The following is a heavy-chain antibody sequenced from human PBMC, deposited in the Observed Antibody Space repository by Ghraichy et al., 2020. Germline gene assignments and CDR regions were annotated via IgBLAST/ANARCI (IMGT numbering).Heavy chain of an antibody. CDR2: ISSSSSYI. Sequence: GGSLRLSCAASGFTFSSYSMNWVRQAPGKGLEWVSSISSSSSYIYYADSVKGRFTISRDNAKNSLYLQMNSLRAEDTAVYYCARGVPAASGMDVWGQGTTVTVSS. CDR3: ARGVPAASGMDV. V-gene: IGHV3-21*01. CDR1: GFTFSSYS. J-gene: IGHJ6*02. D-gene: IGHD2-2*01.